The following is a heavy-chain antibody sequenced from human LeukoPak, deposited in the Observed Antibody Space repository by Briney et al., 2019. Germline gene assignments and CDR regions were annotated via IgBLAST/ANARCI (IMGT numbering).Heavy chain of an antibody. CDR2: ISSSSSYT. CDR3: AREGHSSWYDFDY. Sequence: GGSLRLSCAASGFTFSSYSMNWVRQAPGKGLEWVSYISSSSSYTNYADSVKGRFTISRDNAKNSLYLQMNSLRAEDTAVYYCAREGHSSWYDFDYWGQGTLVTVSS. J-gene: IGHJ4*02. V-gene: IGHV3-21*05. D-gene: IGHD6-13*01. CDR1: GFTFSSYS.